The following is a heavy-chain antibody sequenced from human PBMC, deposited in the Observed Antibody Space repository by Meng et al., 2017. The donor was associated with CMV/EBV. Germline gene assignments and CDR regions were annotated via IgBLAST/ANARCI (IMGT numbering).Heavy chain of an antibody. CDR2: INPSGGST. V-gene: IGHV1-46*01. CDR1: GYTFTSYA. Sequence: ASVKVSCKASGYTFTSYAMHWVRQAPGQGLEWMGIINPSGGSTSYAQKFQGRVTMTRDTSTSTVYMELSSLRSEDTAVYYCASQTTGYYGMDVWGQGTTVTVSS. D-gene: IGHD4-17*01. J-gene: IGHJ6*02. CDR3: ASQTTGYYGMDV.